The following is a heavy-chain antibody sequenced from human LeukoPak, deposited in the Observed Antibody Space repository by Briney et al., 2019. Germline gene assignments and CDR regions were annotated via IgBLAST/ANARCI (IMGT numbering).Heavy chain of an antibody. CDR1: GFTFSSYA. CDR3: ARDQSTYYDFWSGPVSNWFDP. CDR2: ISGSGGST. Sequence: PGGSLRLSCAASGFTFSSYAMSWVRQAPGKGLEWVSAISGSGGSTYYADSVKGRFTISRDNSKNTLYLQMNSLRAEDTAVYYCARDQSTYYDFWSGPVSNWFDPWGQGTLVTVSS. V-gene: IGHV3-23*01. D-gene: IGHD3-3*01. J-gene: IGHJ5*02.